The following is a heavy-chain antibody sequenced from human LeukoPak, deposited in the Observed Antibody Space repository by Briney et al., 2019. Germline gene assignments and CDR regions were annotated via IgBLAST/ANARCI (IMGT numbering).Heavy chain of an antibody. Sequence: PSETLSLTCTVSSYSISSGYYWGWIRQPPGKGLEWIGSIYHSGSTYYNPSLKSRVTISVDTSKNQFSLKLSSVTAADTAVYYCARSYNWNLYYYMDVWGKGTTVTVSS. D-gene: IGHD1-20*01. J-gene: IGHJ6*03. V-gene: IGHV4-38-2*02. CDR3: ARSYNWNLYYYMDV. CDR1: SYSISSGYY. CDR2: IYHSGST.